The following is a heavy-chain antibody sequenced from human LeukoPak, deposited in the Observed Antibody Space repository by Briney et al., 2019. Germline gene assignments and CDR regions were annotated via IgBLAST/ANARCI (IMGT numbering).Heavy chain of an antibody. Sequence: PSETLSLTXTVSGGSISSYYWSWIRQPPGKGLEWIGYIYYSGSTNYNPSLKSRVTISVDTSKNQFSLKLSSVTAADTAVYYCARFHTFGYYDFWSGFYYFDYWGQGTLVTVSS. CDR2: IYYSGST. CDR1: GGSISSYY. V-gene: IGHV4-59*01. D-gene: IGHD3-3*01. CDR3: ARFHTFGYYDFWSGFYYFDY. J-gene: IGHJ4*02.